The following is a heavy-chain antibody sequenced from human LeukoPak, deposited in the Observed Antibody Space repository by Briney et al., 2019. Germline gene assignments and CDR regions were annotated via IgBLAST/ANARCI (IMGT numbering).Heavy chain of an antibody. CDR1: GGSISSYY. D-gene: IGHD3-10*01. CDR2: IYYSGST. Sequence: SETLSLTCTVSGGSISSYYWSWIRQPPGKGLEWIGYIYYSGSTNYNPSLKSRVTISVDTSKNQFSLKLSSVTAADTAVYYCAREIWFGELDYWGQGTLVTVSS. J-gene: IGHJ4*02. V-gene: IGHV4-59*01. CDR3: AREIWFGELDY.